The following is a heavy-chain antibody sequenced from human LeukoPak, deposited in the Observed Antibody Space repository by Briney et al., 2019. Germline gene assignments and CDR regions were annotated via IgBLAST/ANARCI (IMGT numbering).Heavy chain of an antibody. J-gene: IGHJ4*02. CDR2: INSDGSST. D-gene: IGHD3-3*01. Sequence: GGSLRLSCAASGFTFSSYWMHWVRQAPGKGLVWVSRINSDGSSTSYADSVKGRFTISRDNAKNTLYLQMNSLRAEDTAVYYCAGDLNYDFWSGNIDYWGQGTLVTVSS. CDR3: AGDLNYDFWSGNIDY. CDR1: GFTFSSYW. V-gene: IGHV3-74*01.